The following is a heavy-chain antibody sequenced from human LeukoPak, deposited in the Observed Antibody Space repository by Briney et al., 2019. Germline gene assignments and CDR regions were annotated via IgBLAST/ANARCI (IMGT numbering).Heavy chain of an antibody. Sequence: SQTLSLTCTVSGDSISSGDYYWSWIRQPAGKGLEWIGRISSSGSTNYNPSLKSRVTISVDTSKNQFSLKLSSVTAADTAVYFCARGPYPYDSSGAFDIWGQGTMVTVSS. D-gene: IGHD3-22*01. CDR3: ARGPYPYDSSGAFDI. J-gene: IGHJ3*02. CDR1: GDSISSGDYY. V-gene: IGHV4-61*02. CDR2: ISSSGST.